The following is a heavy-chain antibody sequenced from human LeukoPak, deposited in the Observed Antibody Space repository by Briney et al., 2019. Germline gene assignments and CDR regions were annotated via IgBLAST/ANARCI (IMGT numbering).Heavy chain of an antibody. CDR2: IIPILGIA. D-gene: IGHD5-24*01. CDR1: GGTFSSYT. V-gene: IGHV1-69*02. Sequence: SVKVSCKASGGTFSSYTISWVRQAPGQGLEWMGRIIPILGIASYAQKFQGRVTITADKSTSTAYMELSSLRSEDTAVYYCAKHAPRWLQLGDDAFDIWGQGTMVTVSS. CDR3: AKHAPRWLQLGDDAFDI. J-gene: IGHJ3*02.